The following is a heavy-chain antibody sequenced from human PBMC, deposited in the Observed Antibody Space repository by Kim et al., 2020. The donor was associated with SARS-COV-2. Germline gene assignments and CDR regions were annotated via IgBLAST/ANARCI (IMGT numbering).Heavy chain of an antibody. J-gene: IGHJ6*02. CDR1: GFTFSSYG. D-gene: IGHD3-9*01. CDR2: ISYDGSNK. CDR3: AKEPTLRYFDWLHYGMDV. Sequence: GGSLRLSCAASGFTFSSYGMHWVRQAPGKGLEWVAVISYDGSNKNYADSVKGRFTISRDNSKNTLYLQMNSLRAEDTAVYYCAKEPTLRYFDWLHYGMDVWGQGTTVTVSS. V-gene: IGHV3-30*18.